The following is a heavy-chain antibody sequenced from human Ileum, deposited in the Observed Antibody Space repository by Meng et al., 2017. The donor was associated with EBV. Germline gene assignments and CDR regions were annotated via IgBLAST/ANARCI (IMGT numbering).Heavy chain of an antibody. CDR2: IDQSGYT. Sequence: QVGRKQWGTGLLKPSETLFLTCAVYGGSFNDYYWTWLRQPPGKGLEWIGEIDQSGYTKFNPSLSSRATISRDTSNNQFSLRLNSVTAADTALYYCARYGRCNGNSFYCFDPWGQGTLVTVSS. CDR3: ARYGRCNGNSFYCFDP. D-gene: IGHD4-23*01. V-gene: IGHV4-34*01. J-gene: IGHJ5*02. CDR1: GGSFNDYY.